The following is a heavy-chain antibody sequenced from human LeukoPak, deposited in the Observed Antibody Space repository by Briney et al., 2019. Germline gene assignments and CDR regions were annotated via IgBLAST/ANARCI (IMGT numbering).Heavy chain of an antibody. J-gene: IGHJ3*02. Sequence: TSETLSLTCTVSGGSISSSSYYWGWIRQPPGKGLEWIGSIYYSGSTYYNPSLKSRVTISVDTSKNQFSLKLSSVTAADTAVYYFARPYSSSWSINVDAFDIWGQGTMVTVSS. CDR2: IYYSGST. CDR3: ARPYSSSWSINVDAFDI. D-gene: IGHD6-13*01. V-gene: IGHV4-39*01. CDR1: GGSISSSSYY.